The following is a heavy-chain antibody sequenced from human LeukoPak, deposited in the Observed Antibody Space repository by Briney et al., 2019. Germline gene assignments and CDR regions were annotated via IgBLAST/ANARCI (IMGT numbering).Heavy chain of an antibody. CDR3: AKSPGIGTYGDRSTAVDY. CDR2: IAYDGTNK. CDR1: GFSFSYYG. V-gene: IGHV3-30*18. D-gene: IGHD4-17*01. Sequence: GGSLRLSCSASGFSFSYYGFHWVRQAPGKGLEWVALIAYDGTNKYYADSVKGRFTISRDNSKNTLFLQMNSLRAEDTAVYYCAKSPGIGTYGDRSTAVDYWGQGTLVTVSS. J-gene: IGHJ4*02.